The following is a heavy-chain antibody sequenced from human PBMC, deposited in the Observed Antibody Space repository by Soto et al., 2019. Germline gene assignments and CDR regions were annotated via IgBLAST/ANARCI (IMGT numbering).Heavy chain of an antibody. CDR3: AREVAADGTFREDVFDI. Sequence: SVKVSCKAPGGIFSNHAINWVRQAPGQGLEWMGRIIPIFSTTNYAQKFQGRVTMTADESTITAYLELSSLKHDDTAVYYCAREVAADGTFREDVFDIWGQGTLVTVSS. D-gene: IGHD6-13*01. J-gene: IGHJ3*02. CDR2: IIPIFSTT. CDR1: GGIFSNHA. V-gene: IGHV1-69*13.